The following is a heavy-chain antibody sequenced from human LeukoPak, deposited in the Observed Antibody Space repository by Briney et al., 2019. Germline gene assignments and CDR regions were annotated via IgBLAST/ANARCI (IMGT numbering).Heavy chain of an antibody. CDR2: IKSDGST. J-gene: IGHJ1*01. CDR1: GFTFSSYW. CDR3: ARAPSEIGGYYPEYFRH. V-gene: IGHV3-74*01. Sequence: TGGSLRHSCAASGFTFSSYWMHWVRQAPGKGVVWVSRIKSDGSTNYADSVKGRFTISRDNAKNTVSLQMNSLRAEDTGVYYCARAPSEIGGYYPEYFRHWGQGTLVTVSS. D-gene: IGHD3-22*01.